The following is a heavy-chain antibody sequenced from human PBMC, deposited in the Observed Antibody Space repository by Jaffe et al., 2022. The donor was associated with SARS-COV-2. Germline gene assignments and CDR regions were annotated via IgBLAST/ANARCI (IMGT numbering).Heavy chain of an antibody. CDR2: ISGSGGST. D-gene: IGHD3-22*01. CDR3: AKGVGFYYDSNGPFRD. Sequence: EVQLLESGGGLVQPGGSLRLSCAASGFTFSSYAMSWVRQAPGKGLECVSAISGSGGSTYYADSVKGRLTISRDNSKNTLYLQMNSLRAEDTAVYYCAKGVGFYYDSNGPFRDWGQGTLLTVSS. J-gene: IGHJ4*02. CDR1: GFTFSSYA. V-gene: IGHV3-23*01.